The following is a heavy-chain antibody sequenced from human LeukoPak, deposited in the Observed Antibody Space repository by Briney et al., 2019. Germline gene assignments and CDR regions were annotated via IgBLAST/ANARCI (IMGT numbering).Heavy chain of an antibody. CDR3: ARGRRYYDSSGLLPFDL. J-gene: IGHJ2*01. V-gene: IGHV1-18*01. CDR2: ISAYNGNT. CDR1: GYTFTSYG. D-gene: IGHD3-22*01. Sequence: ASVKVSCKASGYTFTSYGISWVRQAPGQGLEWMGCISAYNGNTNYAQKLQGRVTMTTDTSTSTAYMELRSLRSDDTAVYYCARGRRYYDSSGLLPFDLWGRGTLVTVSS.